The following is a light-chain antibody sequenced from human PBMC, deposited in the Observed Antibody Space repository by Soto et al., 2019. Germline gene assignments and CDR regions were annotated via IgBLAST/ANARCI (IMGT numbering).Light chain of an antibody. Sequence: EIVLTQSPGTLSLSPEARATLSCRASQSVNGNFLAWYQQKPGQAPRLLIYAASSRATGVPDRFSGSGSGTDFSLTISRLEPEDFAVYYCQQYGSSLRTFGQGTKLEIK. CDR2: AAS. CDR1: QSVNGNF. V-gene: IGKV3-20*01. CDR3: QQYGSSLRT. J-gene: IGKJ2*01.